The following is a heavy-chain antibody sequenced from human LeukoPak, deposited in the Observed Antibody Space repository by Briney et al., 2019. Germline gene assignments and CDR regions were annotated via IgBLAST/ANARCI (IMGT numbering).Heavy chain of an antibody. CDR1: GFTFDDYA. D-gene: IGHD3-10*01. CDR3: AKDKFDGSGSYYFDY. Sequence: GGSLRLSCAVSGFTFDDYAMHWVRQAPGKGLEWVSLISWDGGRTYYADSVKGRFTIARDNRKNSLYLQMNSLRAEDTALYYCAKDKFDGSGSYYFDYWGQGTLVTVSS. J-gene: IGHJ4*02. V-gene: IGHV3-43D*03. CDR2: ISWDGGRT.